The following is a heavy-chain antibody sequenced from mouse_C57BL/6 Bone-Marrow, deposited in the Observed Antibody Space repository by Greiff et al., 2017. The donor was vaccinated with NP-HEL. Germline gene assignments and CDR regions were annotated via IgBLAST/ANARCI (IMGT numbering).Heavy chain of an antibody. CDR3: AREGSYYGNFDY. V-gene: IGHV1-52*01. D-gene: IGHD2-1*01. CDR2: IDPSDSET. Sequence: QVQLQQSGAELVRPGSSVKLSCKASGYTFTSYWMHWVKQRPIQGLEWIGNIDPSDSETHYNQKFKDKATLTVDKSSSTAYMQLSSLTSEDSAVYYGAREGSYYGNFDYWGQGTTLTVSS. J-gene: IGHJ2*01. CDR1: GYTFTSYW.